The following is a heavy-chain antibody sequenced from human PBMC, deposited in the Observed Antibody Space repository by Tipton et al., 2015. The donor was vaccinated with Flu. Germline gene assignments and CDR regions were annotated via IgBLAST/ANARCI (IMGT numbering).Heavy chain of an antibody. CDR3: ARVDLGVGIRHAFDI. Sequence: TLSLTCAVSAYFTSSDFFWGWIRQPPGKGLEWIGTINHSGDIDYNPSLKSRVTTSVDTSKKQFSLKLSSVTATDTAVYYCARVDLGVGIRHAFDIWGQGTTVTVSS. D-gene: IGHD3-10*01. CDR1: AYFTSSDFF. J-gene: IGHJ3*02. CDR2: INHSGDI. V-gene: IGHV4-38-2*01.